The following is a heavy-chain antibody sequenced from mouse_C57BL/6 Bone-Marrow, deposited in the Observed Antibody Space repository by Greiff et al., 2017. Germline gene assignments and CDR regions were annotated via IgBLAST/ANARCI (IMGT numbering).Heavy chain of an antibody. CDR1: GFSLTSYG. CDR2: ICRGGST. J-gene: IGHJ4*01. Sequence: QVQLKESGPGLVQPSQSLSITCTVSGFSLTSYGVHWVRQSPGKGLEWLGVICRGGSTDYNAAFMSRLSITKDNSKGHVFFIMNSLQADATAIYYCAKKDAMDYWGQGTSVTVSS. CDR3: AKKDAMDY. V-gene: IGHV2-5*01.